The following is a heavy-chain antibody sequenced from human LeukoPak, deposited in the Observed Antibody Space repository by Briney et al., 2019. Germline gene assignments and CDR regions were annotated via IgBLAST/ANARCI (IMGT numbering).Heavy chain of an antibody. J-gene: IGHJ4*02. V-gene: IGHV3-30*18. CDR2: ISYDGSNK. CDR3: AKDYCSSTSCKTIDY. Sequence: PGRSLRLSCAASGFTFSSYGMHWVRQAPGKGLEWVALISYDGSNKYYADSVKGRFTISRDNSKNTLYLQMNSLRAEDTAVYYCAKDYCSSTSCKTIDYWGQGTLVTVSS. CDR1: GFTFSSYG. D-gene: IGHD2-2*01.